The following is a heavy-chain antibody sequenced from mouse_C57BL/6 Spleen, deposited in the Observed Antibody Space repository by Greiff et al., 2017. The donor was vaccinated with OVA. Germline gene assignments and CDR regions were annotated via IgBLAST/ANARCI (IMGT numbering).Heavy chain of an antibody. J-gene: IGHJ3*01. CDR3: ASYYGSSYFAY. Sequence: QVQLKESGPGLVQPSQSLSITCTVSGFSLTSYGVHWVRQSPGKGLEWLGVIWSGGSTDYNAAFISRLSISKDNSKSQVFFKRNSLQADDTAIYYCASYYGSSYFAYWGQGTLVTVSA. D-gene: IGHD1-1*01. V-gene: IGHV2-2*01. CDR1: GFSLTSYG. CDR2: IWSGGST.